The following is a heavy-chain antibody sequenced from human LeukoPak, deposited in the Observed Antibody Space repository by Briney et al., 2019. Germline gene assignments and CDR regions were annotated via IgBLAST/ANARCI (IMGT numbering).Heavy chain of an antibody. CDR1: GLLHRFYA. V-gene: IGHV3-23*01. CDR3: AKDRGGNYNSSYDDY. Sequence: SLLRAVSGLLHRFYAMMGASQASGKAWEGGLAISSSGISIYYAESVKGRFTISRDNSKTTVYLQMSSLRAEDTAVYYCAKDRGGNYNSSYDDYWGQGTLVTVSS. J-gene: IGHJ4*02. D-gene: IGHD6-13*01. CDR2: ISSSGISI.